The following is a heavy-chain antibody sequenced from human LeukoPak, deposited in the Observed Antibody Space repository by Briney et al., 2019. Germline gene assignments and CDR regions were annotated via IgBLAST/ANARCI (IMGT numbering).Heavy chain of an antibody. Sequence: KPSETLSLTCTVSGGSISSSSYYWGWIRQPPGKGLEWIGIIYYSGSTYYNPSLKSRVTISVDTSKNQFSLKLSSVTAADTAVYYCARDLLLGYSYGQHYYYGMDVWGQGTTVTVSS. CDR2: IYYSGST. D-gene: IGHD5-18*01. J-gene: IGHJ6*02. CDR1: GGSISSSSYY. CDR3: ARDLLLGYSYGQHYYYGMDV. V-gene: IGHV4-39*07.